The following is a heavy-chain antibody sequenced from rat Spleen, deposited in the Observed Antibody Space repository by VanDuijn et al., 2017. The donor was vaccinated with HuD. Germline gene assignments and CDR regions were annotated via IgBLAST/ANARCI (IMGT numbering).Heavy chain of an antibody. CDR2: ISPSGDDT. CDR1: GFTFSNYG. CDR3: GKDMNYFSTYPFYLMGA. V-gene: IGHV5-19*01. Sequence: EVQLVESGGGLVQPGRSLKLSCEASGFTFSNYGMHWIRQAPTKGLEWVASISPSGDDTYYRDSVKGRFTISRDNAKTTLYLQMNSLRSEDTATYFCGKDMNYFSTYPFYLMGAWGQGTSVTVSS. J-gene: IGHJ4*01. D-gene: IGHD1-2*01.